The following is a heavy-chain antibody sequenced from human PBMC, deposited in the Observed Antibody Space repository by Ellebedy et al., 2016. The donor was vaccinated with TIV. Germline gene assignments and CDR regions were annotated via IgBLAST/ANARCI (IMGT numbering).Heavy chain of an antibody. CDR2: INPGTGNR. D-gene: IGHD5-12*01. V-gene: IGHV1-3*01. Sequence: ASVKVSCXAFGYNFTNYPLQWVRQAPGQRPEWLAWINPGTGNRQYAQKFRGRFTVNTDATASTMYMELSSLTSEDTAVYYCARERGGCFEYWGQGTLVTVSS. CDR1: GYNFTNYP. CDR3: ARERGGCFEY. J-gene: IGHJ4*02.